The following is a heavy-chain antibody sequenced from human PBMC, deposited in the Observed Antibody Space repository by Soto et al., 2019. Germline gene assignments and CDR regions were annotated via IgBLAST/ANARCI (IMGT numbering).Heavy chain of an antibody. D-gene: IGHD2-8*01. CDR1: GFTLSSYD. J-gene: IGHJ5*02. CDR3: APLYCTSSSCFDGVS. V-gene: IGHV3-23*01. CDR2: VNGGGST. Sequence: PGGSLRLSCAASGFTLSSYDMSWVRQSPGKGLEWVSEVNGGGSTHYAESVKGRFTISRDNSKNTLHLQMNSLRAEDTAVYYCAPLYCTSSSCFDGVSWGQGTLVTVSS.